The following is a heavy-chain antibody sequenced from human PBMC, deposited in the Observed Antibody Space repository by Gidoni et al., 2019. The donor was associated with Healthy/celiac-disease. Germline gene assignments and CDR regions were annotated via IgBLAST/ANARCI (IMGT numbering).Heavy chain of an antibody. CDR1: GFTFSSYS. CDR2: ISSSSSYI. V-gene: IGHV3-21*01. CDR3: AREGGMERYFDSSNWFDP. Sequence: EVQLVESGGGLVKPGGSLRLSCAASGFTFSSYSMNWVRQAPGKGLEWVSSISSSSSYIYYADSVKGRFTISRDNAKNSLYLQMNSLRAEDTAVYYCAREGGMERYFDSSNWFDPWGQGTLVTVSS. D-gene: IGHD3-9*01. J-gene: IGHJ5*02.